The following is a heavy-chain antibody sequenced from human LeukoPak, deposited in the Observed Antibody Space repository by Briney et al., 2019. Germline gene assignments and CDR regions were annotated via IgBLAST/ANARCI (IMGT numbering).Heavy chain of an antibody. CDR3: ARVRSVFDP. D-gene: IGHD3-3*01. Sequence: GASVKVSCKTSGYTFTGYYMFWVRQAPGQGLEWMAWINPNSGGTNYAQRFQGRVTLTRDTSISTAYMELSRLRSDDTAVYYCARVRSVFDPWGQGTLVTVSS. CDR1: GYTFTGYY. CDR2: INPNSGGT. J-gene: IGHJ5*02. V-gene: IGHV1-2*02.